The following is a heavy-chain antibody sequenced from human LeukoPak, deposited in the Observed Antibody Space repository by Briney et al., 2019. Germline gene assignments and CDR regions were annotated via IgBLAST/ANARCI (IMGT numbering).Heavy chain of an antibody. CDR2: INHSGST. D-gene: IGHD5-24*01. Sequence: SETLSLTCAVYGGSFSGYYWSWIRQPPGKGLEWIGEINHSGSTNYNPSLKSRVTISVDTSKNQFSLKLSSVTAADTAAYYCARGPRRDGYNSDAFDIWGQGTMVTVSS. CDR1: GGSFSGYY. V-gene: IGHV4-34*01. CDR3: ARGPRRDGYNSDAFDI. J-gene: IGHJ3*02.